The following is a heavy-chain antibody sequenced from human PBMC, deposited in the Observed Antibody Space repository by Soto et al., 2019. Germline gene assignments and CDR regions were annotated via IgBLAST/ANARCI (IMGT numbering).Heavy chain of an antibody. CDR1: GDSSSSYA. CDR3: ARADYDFWSGLGNS. CDR2: IMPLFGTA. V-gene: IGHV1-69*01. Sequence: QVPLVQSGAEVRKPGSSVKVSCKASGDSSSSYAISWVRQAPGQGLEWMGGIMPLFGTANYAQKVQGRVTITADQFTSTVFMEMTSLRSEDTAVYYCARADYDFWSGLGNSWGQGTLVTVSS. J-gene: IGHJ5*02. D-gene: IGHD3-3*01.